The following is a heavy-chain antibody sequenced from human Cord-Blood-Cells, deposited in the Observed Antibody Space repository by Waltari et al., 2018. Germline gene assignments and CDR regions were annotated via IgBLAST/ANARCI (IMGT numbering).Heavy chain of an antibody. V-gene: IGHV1-69*01. CDR3: ARTPNQYDFWSGYYFDY. J-gene: IGHJ4*02. CDR1: GGTFSSYA. CDR2: IIPIFGTA. Sequence: QVQLVQSGAEVKKPGSSVKVSCKASGGTFSSYAISWVRQDPGQGLEWMGGIIPIFGTANYAQKFQGRVTITADESTSTAYMELSSLRSEDTAVYYCARTPNQYDFWSGYYFDYWGQGTLVTVSS. D-gene: IGHD3-3*01.